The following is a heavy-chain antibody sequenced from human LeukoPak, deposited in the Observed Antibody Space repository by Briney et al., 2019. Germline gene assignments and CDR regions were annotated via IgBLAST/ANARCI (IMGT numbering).Heavy chain of an antibody. V-gene: IGHV4-38-2*02. J-gene: IGHJ6*03. CDR2: IYHSGST. CDR3: ARPLLPGHYYYMDV. CDR1: GYSISSGYY. Sequence: SETLSLTCTVSGYSISSGYYWGWIRQPPGKGLEWIGSIYHSGSTYYNPSLKSRVTISVDTSKNQFSLKLSSVTAADTAVYYCARPLLPGHYYYMDVWGKGTTVTVSS.